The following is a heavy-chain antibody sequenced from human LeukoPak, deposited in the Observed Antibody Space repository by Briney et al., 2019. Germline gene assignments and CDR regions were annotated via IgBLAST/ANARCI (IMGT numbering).Heavy chain of an antibody. CDR2: INWNGGST. CDR3: ARHYYDILRYYFDY. Sequence: GGSLRLSCAASGFTFDDYGMSWVRQAPGKGLEWVSGINWNGGSTGYADSVKGRFTISRDNAKNSLYLQMSSLRAEDTALYYCARHYYDILRYYFDYWGQGTLVTVSS. J-gene: IGHJ4*02. V-gene: IGHV3-20*04. CDR1: GFTFDDYG. D-gene: IGHD3-9*01.